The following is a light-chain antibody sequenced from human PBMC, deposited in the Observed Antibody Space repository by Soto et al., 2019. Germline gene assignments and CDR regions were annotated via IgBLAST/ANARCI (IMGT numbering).Light chain of an antibody. CDR1: QSVSSN. CDR3: QFLVET. J-gene: IGKJ1*01. CDR2: GAS. Sequence: SPVTVSLTTRERATLSCRASQSVSSNLAWYQQKPGQAPRLLIYGASTRATGIPARFSGSGSGTEFTLTFSGLEGEQFGGYYCQFLVETFGQLSKVAIK. V-gene: IGKV3-15*01.